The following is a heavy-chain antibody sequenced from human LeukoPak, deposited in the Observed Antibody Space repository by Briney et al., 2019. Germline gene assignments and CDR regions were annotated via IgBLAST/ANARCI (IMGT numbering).Heavy chain of an antibody. CDR2: INAGNGNT. D-gene: IGHD2-8*01. CDR1: GYTFTSYG. V-gene: IGHV1-3*01. CDR3: ARGAVLMVYAIVNYGMDV. Sequence: ASVKVSCKASGYTFTSYGISWVRQAPGQGLEWMGWINAGNGNTKYSQKFQGRVTITRDTSASTAYMELSSLRSEDTAAYYCARGAVLMVYAIVNYGMDVWGQGTTVTVSS. J-gene: IGHJ6*02.